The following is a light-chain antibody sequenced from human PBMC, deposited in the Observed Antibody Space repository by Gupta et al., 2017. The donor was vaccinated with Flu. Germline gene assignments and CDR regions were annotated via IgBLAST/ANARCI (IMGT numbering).Light chain of an antibody. J-gene: IGKJ1*01. CDR3: QQYGSSPPWT. CDR1: QSVSSSY. CDR2: GAS. V-gene: IGKV3-20*01. Sequence: TLSVSPGERATLSCRASQSVSSSYLAWYQQKPGQAPRLLIYGASSRATGIPDRFSGSWSGTDFTLTISRLEPEDSAVYYCQQYGSSPPWTFGQGTKVEIK.